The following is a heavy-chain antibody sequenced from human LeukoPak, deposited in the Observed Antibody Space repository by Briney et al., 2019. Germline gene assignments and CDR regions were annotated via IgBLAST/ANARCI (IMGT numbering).Heavy chain of an antibody. CDR2: IYSGGST. J-gene: IGHJ4*02. D-gene: IGHD3-10*01. Sequence: PGGSLRLSCAASGVTVSSNYMSWVRQSPGKGLEWVSVIYSGGSTYDADSVKGRFTISRDNSKNTLYLQMTSLRAEDTAVYYCSRARKTRFGELLGFDYWGQGTLVTVSS. CDR1: GVTVSSNY. CDR3: SRARKTRFGELLGFDY. V-gene: IGHV3-66*01.